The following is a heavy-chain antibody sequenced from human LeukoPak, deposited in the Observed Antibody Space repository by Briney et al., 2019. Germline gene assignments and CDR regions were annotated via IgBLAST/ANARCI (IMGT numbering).Heavy chain of an antibody. V-gene: IGHV2-70*01. CDR1: GFSLSTSGMW. CDR3: ARIYYGDYVPYYFDY. J-gene: IGHJ4*02. D-gene: IGHD4-17*01. Sequence: VSGPTLLNPTRTLTLTFTFSGFSLSTSGMWVSWIRQPPGKALEWLALIDWDEDKYYITSLKTRLTISKDTSKNQVVLTMTNMDPVDTATYYCARIYYGDYVPYYFDYWGQGTLVTVSS. CDR2: IDWDEDK.